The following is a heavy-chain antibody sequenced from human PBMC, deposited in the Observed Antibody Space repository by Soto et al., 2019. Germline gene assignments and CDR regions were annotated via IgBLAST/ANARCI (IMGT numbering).Heavy chain of an antibody. J-gene: IGHJ5*02. V-gene: IGHV1-18*01. Sequence: ASVKVSCKASGYTFTSYGISWVRQAPGQGLEWMGWISAYTGNTNYAQKLQGRVTMTTDTSTSTAYMELRSLRSDDTAVYYCEPVRGVESSSGWNNWFDPWGQGTLITVSS. CDR1: GYTFTSYG. D-gene: IGHD6-19*01. CDR3: EPVRGVESSSGWNNWFDP. CDR2: ISAYTGNT.